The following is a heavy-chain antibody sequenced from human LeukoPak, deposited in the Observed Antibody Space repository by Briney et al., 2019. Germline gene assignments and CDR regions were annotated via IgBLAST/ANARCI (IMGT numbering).Heavy chain of an antibody. Sequence: GGSLRLSCAASGFTFSSYWMHWVRQAPGKGLVWVSRINTDGSSTSYADSVKGRFTISRDNAKNTLYLQMNSLRAEDTAVYYCARAYHDFWSGSDYYYMDVWGKGTTVTVSS. J-gene: IGHJ6*03. CDR2: INTDGSST. CDR1: GFTFSSYW. D-gene: IGHD3-3*01. V-gene: IGHV3-74*01. CDR3: ARAYHDFWSGSDYYYMDV.